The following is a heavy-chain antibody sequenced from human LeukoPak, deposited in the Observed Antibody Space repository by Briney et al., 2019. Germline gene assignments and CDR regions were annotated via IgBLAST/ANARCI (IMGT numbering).Heavy chain of an antibody. J-gene: IGHJ6*03. Sequence: ASVKVSCKASGFTFTSSAVQWVRQARGQRLEWIGWIVVGSGNTNYAQKFQERVTITRDMSTSTAYMELSSLRSEDTAVYYCLTGSGIAAAGRHYYYMDVWGKGTTVTVSS. CDR2: IVVGSGNT. CDR3: LTGSGIAAAGRHYYYMDV. CDR1: GFTFTSSA. D-gene: IGHD6-13*01. V-gene: IGHV1-58*01.